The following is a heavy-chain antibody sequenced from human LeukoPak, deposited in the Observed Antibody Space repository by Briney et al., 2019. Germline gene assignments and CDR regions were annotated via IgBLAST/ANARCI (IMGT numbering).Heavy chain of an antibody. CDR1: GFAFSSQA. CDR2: ISDSGGST. Sequence: GGSLRLSCAASGFAFSSQAMGWVRQALGKGLEWVSVISDSGGSTYYADSVKGRFTISRDNSKNTLFLQMNSLRAEDTAVYYCAKDARRTSGWYFFDYWGQGTLVTVSS. J-gene: IGHJ4*02. D-gene: IGHD6-19*01. V-gene: IGHV3-23*01. CDR3: AKDARRTSGWYFFDY.